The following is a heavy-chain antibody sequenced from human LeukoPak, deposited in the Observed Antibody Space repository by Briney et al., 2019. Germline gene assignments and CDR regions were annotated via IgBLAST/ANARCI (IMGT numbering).Heavy chain of an antibody. CDR2: IYSTGTT. J-gene: IGHJ4*02. CDR3: GGRWRGTMDY. Sequence: SETLSLTCTVSGTFVSGFYWTWIRQPPGKGLEWIGFIYSTGTTSYNSSLQSRVTISVDTSKNQFSLKLKSVIAADTAIYYCGGRWRGTMDYCGQGTLVAVS. D-gene: IGHD5-24*01. CDR1: GTFVSGFY. V-gene: IGHV4-4*09.